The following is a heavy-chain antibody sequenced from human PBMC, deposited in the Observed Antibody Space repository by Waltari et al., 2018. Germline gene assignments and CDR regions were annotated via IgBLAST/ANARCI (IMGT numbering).Heavy chain of an antibody. J-gene: IGHJ4*02. CDR1: GFTFRDFA. CDR3: ARGAALGCVGDCYAVHYFNT. V-gene: IGHV3-49*03. D-gene: IGHD2-21*01. Sequence: EVQLVESGGGLVQPGRSLRLSCKTSGFTFRDFAMSWFGQAPGKGLEWVGFIRSKSYGEPTEYAASVKGRVSISRDDSKGIAYLQMNSLRTEDTALYFCARGAALGCVGDCYAVHYFNTWGQGTLVTVSS. CDR2: IRSKSYGEPT.